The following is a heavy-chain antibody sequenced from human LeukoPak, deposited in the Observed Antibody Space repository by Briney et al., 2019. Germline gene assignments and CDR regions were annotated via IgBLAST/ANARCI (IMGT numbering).Heavy chain of an antibody. CDR1: GGSISSYY. CDR3: ARGGQTHDYSNYVGYYYYYYMDV. D-gene: IGHD4-11*01. V-gene: IGHV4-59*01. CDR2: IYYSGST. Sequence: SETLSLTCTVSGGSISSYYWSWIRQPPGKGLEWIGYIYYSGSTNYNPSLKSRVTISVDTSENQFSLKLSSVTAADTAVYYCARGGQTHDYSNYVGYYYYYYMDVWGKGTTVTVSS. J-gene: IGHJ6*03.